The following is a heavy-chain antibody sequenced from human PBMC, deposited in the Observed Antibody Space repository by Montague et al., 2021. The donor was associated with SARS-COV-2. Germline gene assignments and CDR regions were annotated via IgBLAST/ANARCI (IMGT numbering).Heavy chain of an antibody. J-gene: IGHJ5*02. V-gene: IGHV4-39*01. Sequence: SETLSLTCTVSGGSISSSGYYWGWIRQPPGKGLEWIGSLYYTGSTYYNPSLKSRVTISVDTSKNQFSLKLSSVTAADTAVYHCARDSSSWYYWFDPWGQGTLVTVSS. D-gene: IGHD6-13*01. CDR2: LYYTGST. CDR1: GGSISSSGYY. CDR3: ARDSSSWYYWFDP.